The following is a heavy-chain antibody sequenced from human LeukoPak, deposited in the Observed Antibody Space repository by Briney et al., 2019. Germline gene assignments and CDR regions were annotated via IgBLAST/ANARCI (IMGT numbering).Heavy chain of an antibody. D-gene: IGHD3-22*01. Sequence: GGSLRLSCAASGXIFSTSEMNWVRQAPGKGLEWVSSISSSSSYIHYTDSVKGRFTISRDNTKKSLYLQMNSLRAEDTAVYYCARDRYDRSGYYDYWGQGTLVTVSS. V-gene: IGHV3-21*01. J-gene: IGHJ4*02. CDR1: GXIFSTSE. CDR3: ARDRYDRSGYYDY. CDR2: ISSSSSYI.